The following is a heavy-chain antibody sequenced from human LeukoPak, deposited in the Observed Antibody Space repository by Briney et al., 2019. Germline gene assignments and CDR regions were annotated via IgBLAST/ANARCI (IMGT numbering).Heavy chain of an antibody. V-gene: IGHV3-7*01. CDR3: ARVVAARSRAPVWFDS. D-gene: IGHD6-6*01. CDR2: IKQCGSEK. J-gene: IGHJ5*01. Sequence: GGSLRLSCAASGFTFSSYRMSWVRQAPGEGLEGVANIKQCGSEKYYVDSVEGRFTISRDNAKNSLYLQMNSLRAEDTAVYDCARVVAARSRAPVWFDSWGQGTLVTVSS. CDR1: GFTFSSYR.